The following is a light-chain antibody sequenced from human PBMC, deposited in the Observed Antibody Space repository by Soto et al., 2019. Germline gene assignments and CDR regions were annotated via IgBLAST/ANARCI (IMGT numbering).Light chain of an antibody. J-gene: IGKJ5*01. Sequence: DIQLTQSPSFLSASVGDRVTITCRASQGISSYLAWYQQKPGKAPKLLIYAASTLQSGVPSRFSCSGSGTDFTLTISGLQPEDFATYYCQQLNSYPQITFGQGTRLEIK. CDR3: QQLNSYPQIT. V-gene: IGKV1-9*01. CDR2: AAS. CDR1: QGISSY.